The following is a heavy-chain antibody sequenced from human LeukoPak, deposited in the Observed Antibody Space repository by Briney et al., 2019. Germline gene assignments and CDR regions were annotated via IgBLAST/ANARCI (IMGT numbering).Heavy chain of an antibody. CDR2: IYYSGST. CDR1: GGSISSYY. Sequence: SETLSLTCTVSGGSISSYYWSWIRQPPGKGLEWIGYIYYSGSTNYNPSLKSRVTISVDTSKNQFSLKLSSVTAADTAVYYCARRYYGSGSWWFDPWGQGTLVTVSS. V-gene: IGHV4-59*08. J-gene: IGHJ5*02. D-gene: IGHD3-10*01. CDR3: ARRYYGSGSWWFDP.